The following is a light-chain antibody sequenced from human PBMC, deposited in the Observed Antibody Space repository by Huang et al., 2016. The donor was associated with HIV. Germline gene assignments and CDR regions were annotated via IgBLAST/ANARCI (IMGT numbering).Light chain of an antibody. J-gene: IGKJ3*01. CDR2: DAA. CDR3: QQYDSLPRT. V-gene: IGKV1-33*01. Sequence: DIQMTQSPSSLSASIGDIVTITCRASRHIYSYLNWYQHRPGKAPKLLIYDAANLEVGVPSRFSGSGSGRNFTLIISSLQPEDFATYYCQQYDSLPRTFGPGTKV. CDR1: RHIYSY.